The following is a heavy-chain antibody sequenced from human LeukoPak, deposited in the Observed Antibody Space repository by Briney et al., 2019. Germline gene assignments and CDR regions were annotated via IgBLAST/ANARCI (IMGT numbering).Heavy chain of an antibody. CDR3: GRDPESSSFDL. Sequence: GGSLRLSCAASGFSFSTYWMSWVRQTPEKGLEFVANIDQGGSVRNYMDSLKGRCTISRDNAKKSLYLEINSLRVDDTAVYYCGRDPESSSFDLWGRGALVTVSS. V-gene: IGHV3-7*01. D-gene: IGHD6-13*01. CDR2: IDQGGSVR. J-gene: IGHJ4*02. CDR1: GFSFSTYW.